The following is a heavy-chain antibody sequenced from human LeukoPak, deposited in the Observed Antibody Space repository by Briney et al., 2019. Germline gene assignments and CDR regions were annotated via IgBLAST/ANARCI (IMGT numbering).Heavy chain of an antibody. V-gene: IGHV1-2*02. CDR1: GYTFTGYY. Sequence: GASVTVSCTASGYTFTGYYIHWVRQAPGQGLEWMGWINSNSGGTKYAQNFQGRVTMTRDTSISTAYMELSRVRYDDTAVYYCARVNSSGLPYDAFDIWGQGTMVTVSS. J-gene: IGHJ3*02. CDR3: ARVNSSGLPYDAFDI. CDR2: INSNSGGT. D-gene: IGHD6-19*01.